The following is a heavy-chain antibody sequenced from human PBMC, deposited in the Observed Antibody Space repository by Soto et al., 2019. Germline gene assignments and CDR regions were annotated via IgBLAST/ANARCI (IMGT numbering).Heavy chain of an antibody. D-gene: IGHD1-26*01. CDR2: SKWYN. V-gene: IGHV6-1*01. Sequence: SKWYNDYAVSVKSRITINPDTSKNQFSLQLNSVTAEDTAVYYCTRTRYSVSDNGMDVWGQGTTVTVSS. CDR3: TRTRYSVSDNGMDV. J-gene: IGHJ6*02.